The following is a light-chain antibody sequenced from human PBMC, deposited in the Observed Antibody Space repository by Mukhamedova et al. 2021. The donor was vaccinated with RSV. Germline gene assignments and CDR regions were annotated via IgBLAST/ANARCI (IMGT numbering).Light chain of an antibody. V-gene: IGLV2-14*03. CDR2: DVS. Sequence: GKAPKLMIYDVSKRPSGVSNRFSGSKSGNTASLTISGLQAEDEADYYCSSYTSSSTLVFGTGTKVTGL. J-gene: IGLJ1*01. CDR3: SSYTSSSTLV.